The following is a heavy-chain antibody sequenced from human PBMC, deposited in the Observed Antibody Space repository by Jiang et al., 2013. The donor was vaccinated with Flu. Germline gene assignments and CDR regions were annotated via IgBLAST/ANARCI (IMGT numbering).Heavy chain of an antibody. CDR2: IYWNDDK. Sequence: KPTQTLTLTCTFSGFSLSSIGVGVGWIRQPPGKALEWLALIYWNDDKRYSPSLKSRLTITKDTSKNQVVLTMTNMDPVDTATYYCAHSFSSSSDWSYWGQGTLVTVSS. J-gene: IGHJ4*02. D-gene: IGHD6-6*01. V-gene: IGHV2-5*01. CDR1: GFSLSSIGVG. CDR3: AHSFSSSSDWSY.